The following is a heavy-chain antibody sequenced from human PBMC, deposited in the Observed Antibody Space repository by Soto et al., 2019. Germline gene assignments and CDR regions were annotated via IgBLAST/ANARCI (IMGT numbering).Heavy chain of an antibody. CDR3: ARDLADFWSGYYTQGNRYYYYGMDV. Sequence: GGSLRLSCAASGFTFSSYAMHWVRQAPGKGLEWVAVISYDGSNKYYADSVKGRFTISRDNSKNTLYLQMNSLRAEDTAVYYCARDLADFWSGYYTQGNRYYYYGMDVWGQGTTVTVSS. J-gene: IGHJ6*02. D-gene: IGHD3-3*01. CDR2: ISYDGSNK. V-gene: IGHV3-30-3*01. CDR1: GFTFSSYA.